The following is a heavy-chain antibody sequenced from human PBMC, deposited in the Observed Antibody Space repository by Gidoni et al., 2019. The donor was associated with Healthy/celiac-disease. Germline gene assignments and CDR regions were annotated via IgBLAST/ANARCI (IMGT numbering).Heavy chain of an antibody. CDR2: IYYSGST. D-gene: IGHD2-2*01. V-gene: IGHV4-39*01. CDR1: GGSISSSSYY. J-gene: IGHJ3*02. CDR3: AMVPAKSNAFDI. Sequence: QLQLQESGPGLVKPSETLSLPCTVSGGSISSSSYYWGWIRQPPRKGLEWIGSIYYSGSTYYNPSLKSRVTISVDTSKNQFSLKLSSVTAADTAVYYCAMVPAKSNAFDIWGQGTMVTVSS.